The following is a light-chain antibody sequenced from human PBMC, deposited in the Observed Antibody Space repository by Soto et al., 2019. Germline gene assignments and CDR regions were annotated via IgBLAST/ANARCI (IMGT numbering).Light chain of an antibody. Sequence: DVVITQPPLSLSVAPGQPASVSCKSRQSLLHITGETFLSWYLQKPGQSPQLLIYEVSTRVSGVPDRFSGSGSGTDFTLEISRVETDDVGLYYCMDTTQLPPTFAQGTRLENK. V-gene: IGKV2D-29*02. J-gene: IGKJ5*01. CDR3: MDTTQLPPT. CDR1: QSLLHITGETF. CDR2: EVS.